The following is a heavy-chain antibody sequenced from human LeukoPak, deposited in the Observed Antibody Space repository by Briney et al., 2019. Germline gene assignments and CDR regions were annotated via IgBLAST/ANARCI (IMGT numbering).Heavy chain of an antibody. V-gene: IGHV4-59*01. D-gene: IGHD3-10*02. CDR1: GGSISSYY. J-gene: IGHJ3*02. CDR3: ARNPNYYVSYLARGAFDI. Sequence: SETLSLTCTVSGGSISSYYWSWIRQPPGKGLEWIGYIYYSGSTNYNPSLKSRVTISVDTSKNQFSLKLSSVTAADTAVYYCARNPNYYVSYLARGAFDIWGQGTMVTVSS. CDR2: IYYSGST.